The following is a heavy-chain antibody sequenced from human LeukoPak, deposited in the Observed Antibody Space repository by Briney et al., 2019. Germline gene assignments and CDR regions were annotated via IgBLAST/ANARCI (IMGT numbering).Heavy chain of an antibody. CDR1: GFTFSSYE. D-gene: IGHD2-2*01. V-gene: IGHV3-48*03. CDR2: ISSSGSTI. J-gene: IGHJ3*02. CDR3: ARDRPIVVVPAADDAFDI. Sequence: GGSLRLSCAASGFTFSSYETNWVRQAPGKGLEWVSYISSSGSTIYYADSVKGRFTISRDNAKNSLYLQMNSLRAEDTAVYYCARDRPIVVVPAADDAFDIWGQGTMVTVSS.